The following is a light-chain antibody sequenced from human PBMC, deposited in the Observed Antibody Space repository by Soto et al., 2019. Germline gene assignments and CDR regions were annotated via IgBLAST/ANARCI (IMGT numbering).Light chain of an antibody. CDR2: GAS. CDR3: QQYIISLGYT. J-gene: IGKJ2*01. Sequence: EIVFTQSPGTLSLSPGARSTLSCSASQSISRSYLSWYQRKPGQAPSPLIYGASSSTTGIPDRFSVSGSGTDFTINISRLLPDDCVVYYCQQYIISLGYTFGQGTKLEIK. CDR1: QSISRSY. V-gene: IGKV3-20*01.